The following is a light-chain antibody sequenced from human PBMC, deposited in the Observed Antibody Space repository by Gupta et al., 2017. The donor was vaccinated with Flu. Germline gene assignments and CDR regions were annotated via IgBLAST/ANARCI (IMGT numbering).Light chain of an antibody. Sequence: QSALTQPRSVSGSPGQSVSISCTGTSSDVGGYNYVSWYQQHPGKAPKFMIYDDIKRPSGVPDRFSGSKSGNTASLTISELQAEDEAEYFCCSYAGSNTYIFGGGTKLTVL. CDR2: DDI. CDR1: SSDVGGYNY. CDR3: CSYAGSNTYI. J-gene: IGLJ2*01. V-gene: IGLV2-11*01.